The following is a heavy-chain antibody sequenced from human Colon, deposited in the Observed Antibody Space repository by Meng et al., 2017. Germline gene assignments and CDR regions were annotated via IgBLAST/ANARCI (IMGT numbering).Heavy chain of an antibody. Sequence: GESLKISCAASGFTFSSYAMSWVRQAPGKGLEWVSAISGSGGSTYYADSVKGRFTISRDNSKNTLYLQMNSLRAEDTAVYYVANNRAKLLWFGARMDVWGQGTTVTVSS. CDR3: ANNRAKLLWFGARMDV. J-gene: IGHJ6*02. CDR2: ISGSGGST. V-gene: IGHV3-23*01. D-gene: IGHD3-10*01. CDR1: GFTFSSYA.